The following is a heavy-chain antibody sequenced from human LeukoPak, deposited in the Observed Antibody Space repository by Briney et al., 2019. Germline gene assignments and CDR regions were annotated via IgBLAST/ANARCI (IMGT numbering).Heavy chain of an antibody. D-gene: IGHD3-10*01. V-gene: IGHV3-33*01. J-gene: IGHJ4*02. CDR2: IWYNGSKK. CDR3: ARDPYGSGDGYFDY. Sequence: GGSLRLSCAASGFTFSDHGMLCVRQAPGKGLEGVAIIWYNGSKKYYAEAVKGRLTISRDNSKNTLYLQMSSLRAEDTAVYYCARDPYGSGDGYFDYWGQGTVVTVSS. CDR1: GFTFSDHG.